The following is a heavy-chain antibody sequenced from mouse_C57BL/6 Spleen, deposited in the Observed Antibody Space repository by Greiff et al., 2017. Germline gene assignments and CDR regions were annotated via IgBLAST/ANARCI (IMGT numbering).Heavy chain of an antibody. D-gene: IGHD1-1*02. CDR1: GYSITSGYY. J-gene: IGHJ3*01. CDR2: ISYDGSN. CDR3: ARRYYAIGGFAY. Sequence: EVHLVESGPGLVKPSQSLSLTCSVTGYSITSGYYWNWIRQFPGNKLEWMGYISYDGSNNYNPSLKNRISITRDTSKNQFFLKLNSVTTEDTATYYCARRYYAIGGFAYWGQGTLVTVSA. V-gene: IGHV3-6*01.